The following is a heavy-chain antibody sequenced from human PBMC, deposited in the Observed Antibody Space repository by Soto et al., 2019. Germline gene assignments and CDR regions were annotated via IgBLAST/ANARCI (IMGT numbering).Heavy chain of an antibody. Sequence: SETLSLTCTVSGGSITSGGSFWSWIRQHPGKGPEWIAFIGYSGATSYNPSLASRVTISADTYKSQFSLNLRSVNAADTAVYYCARGGASSKWFAPWGQGTLVTVS. D-gene: IGHD2-15*01. J-gene: IGHJ5*02. V-gene: IGHV4-31*03. CDR2: IGYSGAT. CDR1: GGSITSGGSF. CDR3: ARGGASSKWFAP.